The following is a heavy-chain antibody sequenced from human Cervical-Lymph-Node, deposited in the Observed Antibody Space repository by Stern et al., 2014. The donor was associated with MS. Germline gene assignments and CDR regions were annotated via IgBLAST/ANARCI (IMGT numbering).Heavy chain of an antibody. J-gene: IGHJ4*02. D-gene: IGHD3-3*01. V-gene: IGHV2-5*02. Sequence: ESGPTLVKPTQTLTLTCTFSGFSLSTSGVGVAWIRQPPGKALEWLALIYWDDDKWYRPSLKSRLTITKDTSKNQVVLIMTNVDPEDTATYYCAKVFWRGYYPFDYWGQGIFVTVSS. CDR2: IYWDDDK. CDR3: AKVFWRGYYPFDY. CDR1: GFSLSTSGVG.